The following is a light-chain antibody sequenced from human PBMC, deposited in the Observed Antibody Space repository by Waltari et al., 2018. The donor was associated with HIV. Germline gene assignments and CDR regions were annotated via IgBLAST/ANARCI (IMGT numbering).Light chain of an antibody. V-gene: IGLV1-47*01. CDR2: RNT. Sequence: QSVLTQPPSASRTPGQRVTISCSGTRTNIGNHYVYWYQQLPGTAPKLCIYRNTQRPSGVPDRFSGSKSGTSASLAISGLRSEDEADYYCDAWDNSLSGRVFGGGTKLTVL. CDR1: RTNIGNHY. CDR3: DAWDNSLSGRV. J-gene: IGLJ2*01.